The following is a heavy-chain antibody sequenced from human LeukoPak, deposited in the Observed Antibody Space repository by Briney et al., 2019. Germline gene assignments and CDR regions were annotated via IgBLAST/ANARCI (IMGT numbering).Heavy chain of an antibody. CDR2: VHLNGAT. V-gene: IGHV4-4*02. CDR3: TRESGAFSPFGF. J-gene: IGHJ4*02. CDR1: VGSIFSTNW. D-gene: IGHD1-26*01. Sequence: PSGTLSLTCAVSVGSIFSTNWWSWVRHPPGKGLEWIGEVHLNGATNYNPSVEGRVTMSIDKSKNHLSLEVISVTAADTAMYYCTRESGAFSPFGFWGQGTLVTVSS.